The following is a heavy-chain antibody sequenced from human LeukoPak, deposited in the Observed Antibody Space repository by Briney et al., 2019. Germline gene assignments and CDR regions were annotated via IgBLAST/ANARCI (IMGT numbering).Heavy chain of an antibody. CDR3: ARDQDFYGSGSSYKMGAFDI. CDR1: GGTFNNYA. J-gene: IGHJ3*02. Sequence: SVKVSCKASGGTFNNYAISWVRQAPGQVLEWMGGVIPLFRTSNYAQKFQGRVTITADESTSTAYMELTSLTSEDTAVYYCARDQDFYGSGSSYKMGAFDIWGQGTLVTVSS. D-gene: IGHD3-10*01. V-gene: IGHV1-69*13. CDR2: VIPLFRTS.